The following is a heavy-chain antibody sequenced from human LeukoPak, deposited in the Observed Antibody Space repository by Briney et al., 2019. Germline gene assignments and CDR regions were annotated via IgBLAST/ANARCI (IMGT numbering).Heavy chain of an antibody. D-gene: IGHD6-19*01. J-gene: IGHJ4*02. Sequence: GGSLRLSCAASGFTFSSYAMSWVRQAPGKGLEWVSGISGSGENTYYVNSVKGRFTISRDNSKNTLYLQMTNLRVEDTAVYFCAQDRFVSSGRDDYWGQGTLVTVSS. CDR2: ISGSGENT. CDR3: AQDRFVSSGRDDY. V-gene: IGHV3-23*01. CDR1: GFTFSSYA.